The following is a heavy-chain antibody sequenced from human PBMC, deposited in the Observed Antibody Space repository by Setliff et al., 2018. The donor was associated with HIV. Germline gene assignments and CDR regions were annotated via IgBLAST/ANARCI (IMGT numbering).Heavy chain of an antibody. CDR3: ARGKNDYNNYYFDY. V-gene: IGHV4-61*02. CDR1: GGSISSGSYF. CDR2: IYSSGIT. D-gene: IGHD4-4*01. Sequence: PSETLSLTCTVSGGSISSGSYFWNWIRQPAGKGLEWIGRIYSSGITNYNPSLKSRVTISVDTSKNQFSLKLSSVTAADTAVYYCARGKNDYNNYYFDYWGQGTLVTVSS. J-gene: IGHJ4*02.